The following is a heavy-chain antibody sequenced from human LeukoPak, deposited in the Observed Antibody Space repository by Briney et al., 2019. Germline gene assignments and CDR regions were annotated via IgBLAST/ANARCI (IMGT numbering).Heavy chain of an antibody. CDR3: ARGTEYSSSFDY. CDR2: IYYSEST. D-gene: IGHD6-6*01. V-gene: IGHV4-59*08. J-gene: IGHJ4*02. CDR1: SGSISNYY. Sequence: PSETLSLTCTVSSGSISNYYWSWIRQPPGKGLEWIGYIYYSESTNYNPSLKSRVTISVGTSKNQFSLKLSSVTAADTTVYYCARGTEYSSSFDYWGQGTLVTVSS.